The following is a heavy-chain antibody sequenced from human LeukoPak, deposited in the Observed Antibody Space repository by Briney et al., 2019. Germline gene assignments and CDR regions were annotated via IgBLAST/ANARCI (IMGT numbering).Heavy chain of an antibody. D-gene: IGHD4-17*01. Sequence: GGSLRLSCAASGFSFSTSTMNWVRQAPGKGLEWISSIGKTSRDMYYADSVRGRFTISRDNAKNSLFLLMNSLRAEDTALYYCTRDTIGNYGDYPHAFPIWGQGTMVTVSS. CDR3: TRDTIGNYGDYPHAFPI. V-gene: IGHV3-21*01. J-gene: IGHJ3*02. CDR2: IGKTSRDM. CDR1: GFSFSTST.